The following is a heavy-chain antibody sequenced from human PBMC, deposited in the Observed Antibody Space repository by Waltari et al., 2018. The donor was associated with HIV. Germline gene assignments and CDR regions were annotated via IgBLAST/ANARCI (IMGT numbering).Heavy chain of an antibody. CDR2: IYTSGST. D-gene: IGHD2-15*01. Sequence: QVQLQESGPGLVKPSETLSLTCTVSGGSISSYYWSWIRQPAGKGLEWIGRIYTSGSTNSDPALKSRVTMSVDTSKNQFSLILSSVTAADTAVYYCARGAGGGGSRMGYCDLWGRGTLVTVSS. J-gene: IGHJ2*01. CDR1: GGSISSYY. CDR3: ARGAGGGGSRMGYCDL. V-gene: IGHV4-4*07.